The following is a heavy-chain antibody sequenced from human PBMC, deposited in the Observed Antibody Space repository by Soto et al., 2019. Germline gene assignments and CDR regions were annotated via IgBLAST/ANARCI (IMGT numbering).Heavy chain of an antibody. CDR1: GGSINTFN. V-gene: IGHV4-4*07. J-gene: IGHJ4*02. D-gene: IGHD5-12*01. CDR3: AREGSYSAYNFAQEIHWWSFDF. Sequence: PSETLSLTCTVSGGSINTFNWSWVRKPAGKGLEWIGRIISSGSTSFNPSLASRVAMSVYTSTNHFSLNLSSVTAADMAVYYCAREGSYSAYNFAQEIHWWSFDFWGQGGPVTVSS. CDR2: IISSGST.